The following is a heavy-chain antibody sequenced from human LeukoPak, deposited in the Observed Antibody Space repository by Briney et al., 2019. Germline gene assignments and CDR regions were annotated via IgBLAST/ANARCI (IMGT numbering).Heavy chain of an antibody. CDR1: GGTFSSYA. D-gene: IGHD3-16*01. CDR2: IIPIFGTA. V-gene: IGHV1-69*05. Sequence: ASVKVSCKASGGTFSSYAISWVRQAPGQGLEWMGGIIPIFGTANYAQKFQGRVTITTDESTSTAYMELSSLRSEDTAVYYCARSLGNWFDPWGQGTLVTVSS. J-gene: IGHJ5*02. CDR3: ARSLGNWFDP.